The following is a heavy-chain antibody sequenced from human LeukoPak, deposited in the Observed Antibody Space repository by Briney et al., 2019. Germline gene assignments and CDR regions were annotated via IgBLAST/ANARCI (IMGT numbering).Heavy chain of an antibody. V-gene: IGHV1-46*01. CDR2: INPSGGST. D-gene: IGHD2-21*02. CDR3: ARGDLVSTFPYYFDY. CDR1: GYTFTSYY. Sequence: ASVKVSCKASGYTFTSYYMHWVRQAPGQGLEWTGIINPSGGSTSYAQKFQGRVTMTRDTSTSTVYMELSSLRSEDTAVYYCARGDLVSTFPYYFDYWGQGTLVTVSS. J-gene: IGHJ4*02.